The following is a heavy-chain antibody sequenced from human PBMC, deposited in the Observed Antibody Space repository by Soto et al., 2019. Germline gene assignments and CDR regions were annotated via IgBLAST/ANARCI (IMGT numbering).Heavy chain of an antibody. J-gene: IGHJ4*02. V-gene: IGHV1-69*01. CDR3: ARAPCTNGVCSSFDY. Sequence: QVQLVQSGAEVKKPGSSVKVSCKASGGTFSSSAISWVRQAPGQGLEWMGVIIPIFGTANYAQKFQGRVTITANESTTTAHMELSSLRSEDTAVYYCARAPCTNGVCSSFDYWGQGTLVTVSS. D-gene: IGHD2-8*01. CDR2: IIPIFGTA. CDR1: GGTFSSSA.